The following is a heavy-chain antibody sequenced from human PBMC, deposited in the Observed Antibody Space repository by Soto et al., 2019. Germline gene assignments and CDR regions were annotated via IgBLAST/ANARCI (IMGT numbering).Heavy chain of an antibody. V-gene: IGHV3-21*01. J-gene: IGHJ5*02. CDR2: ISSNSAYI. CDR1: GFTFRSFT. Sequence: GGSLRLSCAASGFTFRSFTMNWVRQAPGKGLEWVSTISSNSAYIYYTDALRGRFTISRDNAKNSLHLQMNSLRAEDTAVYYCTGDGTRGSSRRGWFDPWGPGTLGTVSS. CDR3: TGDGTRGSSRRGWFDP. D-gene: IGHD6-13*01.